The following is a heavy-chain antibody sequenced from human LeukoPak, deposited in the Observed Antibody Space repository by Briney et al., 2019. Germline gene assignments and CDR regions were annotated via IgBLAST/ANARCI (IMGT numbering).Heavy chain of an antibody. CDR3: ARVRFSYGGEAFDS. J-gene: IGHJ4*02. Sequence: GGSLRLSCAASGYTFSSYGMHWVRQAPGKGLEWVANIKHDGSEKYHVDSVKGRFTISRDNAKNSLYLQMNSLRAEDTAVYYCARVRFSYGGEAFDSWGQGTLVTVSS. CDR2: IKHDGSEK. V-gene: IGHV3-7*01. CDR1: GYTFSSYG. D-gene: IGHD5-18*01.